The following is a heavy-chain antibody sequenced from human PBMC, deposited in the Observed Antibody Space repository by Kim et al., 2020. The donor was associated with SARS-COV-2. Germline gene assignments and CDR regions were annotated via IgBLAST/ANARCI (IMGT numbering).Heavy chain of an antibody. CDR1: GYTFTKFA. V-gene: IGHV1-3*01. CDR3: AKNFHDNSDYYREPLDGFDV. Sequence: ASVNVSCKASGYTFTKFALHWVRQAPGHGLEWMAWINHDITKYSHRFQGRITVTRDTSASVAYLELTSLTSEDTAMYYCAKNFHDNSDYYREPLDGFDVW. J-gene: IGHJ3*01. CDR2: INHDIT. D-gene: IGHD3-22*01.